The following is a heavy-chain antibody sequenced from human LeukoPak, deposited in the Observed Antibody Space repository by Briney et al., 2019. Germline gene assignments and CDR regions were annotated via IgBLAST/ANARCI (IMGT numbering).Heavy chain of an antibody. V-gene: IGHV4-4*02. CDR2: ISLSGHT. D-gene: IGHD5-12*01. CDR3: SGESGAFSPFGY. J-gene: IGHJ4*02. Sequence: SETLSLTCDVSGGSIRCTNWWSWVPQSPREGLEWIGEISLSGHTNLNPSLQSRITMSLDDSNDQVALDLASVADADKAVSYRSGESGAFSPFGYWGQGTLVTVHS. CDR1: GGSIRCTNW.